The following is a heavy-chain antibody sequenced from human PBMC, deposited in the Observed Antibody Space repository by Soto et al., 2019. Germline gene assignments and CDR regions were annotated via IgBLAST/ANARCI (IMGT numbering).Heavy chain of an antibody. D-gene: IGHD3-10*01. Sequence: GXSVKVSCKASGYTFTSYDINWVRQATVQGLEWMGWMNPNSGNTGYAQKFQGRVTMTRNTSISTAYMELSSLRSEDTAVYYCARDRGAYYGSGTDPWGQGTLVTVSS. CDR3: ARDRGAYYGSGTDP. CDR1: GYTFTSYD. CDR2: MNPNSGNT. V-gene: IGHV1-8*01. J-gene: IGHJ5*02.